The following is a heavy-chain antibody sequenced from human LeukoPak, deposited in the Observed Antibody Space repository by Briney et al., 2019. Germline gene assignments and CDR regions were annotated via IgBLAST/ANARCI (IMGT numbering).Heavy chain of an antibody. Sequence: SETLSLTCTVSGSSISSSSYYRGWIRQPPGKGLEWIGSIYYSGSTYYNPSLKSRVTISVDTSKNQFSLKLSSVTAADTAVYYCARGAITLYFQHWGQGTLVTVSS. J-gene: IGHJ1*01. CDR2: IYYSGST. V-gene: IGHV4-39*07. CDR3: ARGAITLYFQH. CDR1: GSSISSSSYY. D-gene: IGHD3-10*01.